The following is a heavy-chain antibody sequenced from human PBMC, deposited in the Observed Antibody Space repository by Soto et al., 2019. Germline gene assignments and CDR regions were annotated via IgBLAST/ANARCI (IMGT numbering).Heavy chain of an antibody. D-gene: IGHD2-8*02. J-gene: IGHJ4*02. Sequence: SETLSLTCTVSGGSISSGGYYWSWIRQHPGKGLEWIGSIYYSGSTYYNPSLKSRVTISVDTSKNQFSLKLTSVTAADTAVYYCARDKITGLFDYWGQGTLVTVSS. CDR3: ARDKITGLFDY. CDR2: IYYSGST. V-gene: IGHV4-39*07. CDR1: GGSISSGGYY.